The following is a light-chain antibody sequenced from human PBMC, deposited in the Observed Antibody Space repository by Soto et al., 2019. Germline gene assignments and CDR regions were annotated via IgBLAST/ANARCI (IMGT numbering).Light chain of an antibody. V-gene: IGKV3-20*01. CDR2: GAS. CDR3: QQFGGSPQT. CDR1: QSVSNY. J-gene: IGKJ1*01. Sequence: DIVLTQSPGTLSLSPGERATLSCRASQSVSNYLVWYQQKPGQAPRLRIYGASSRATGIPDRFSGSGSGTDFTLTISRLEPEDFAVYYCQQFGGSPQTFGQGTKVEIK.